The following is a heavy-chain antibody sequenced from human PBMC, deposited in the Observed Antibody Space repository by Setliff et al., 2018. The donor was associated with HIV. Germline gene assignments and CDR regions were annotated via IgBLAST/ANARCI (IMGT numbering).Heavy chain of an antibody. V-gene: IGHV4-39*02. Sequence: SETLSLTCTVSGGSISSSSYYWGWIRQPPGKGLEWIGSIYYSGSTYYNPSLKSRVTISVDTSKNQFSLKLGSVTAADTAVYYCAREWSYGAFDTFDVWGQGTMVTVSS. CDR3: AREWSYGAFDTFDV. CDR2: IYYSGST. J-gene: IGHJ3*01. D-gene: IGHD5-18*01. CDR1: GGSISSSSYY.